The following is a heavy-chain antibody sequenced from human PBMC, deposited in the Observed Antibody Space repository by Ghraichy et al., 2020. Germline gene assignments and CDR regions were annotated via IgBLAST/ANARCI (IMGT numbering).Heavy chain of an antibody. D-gene: IGHD6-19*01. CDR3: ARGRIAVAAPFDS. CDR1: GFSLNTREMC. Sequence: SGPTLVKATQTLTLTCTFSGFSLNTREMCVSWIRQSPGRTLEWLARIDWDGDKYYNFALKTRLAISKAASENQVVLTMTNTNPFDTATYYCARGRIAVAAPFDSWGQGTPVTVAS. V-gene: IGHV2-70*11. J-gene: IGHJ5*01. CDR2: IDWDGDK.